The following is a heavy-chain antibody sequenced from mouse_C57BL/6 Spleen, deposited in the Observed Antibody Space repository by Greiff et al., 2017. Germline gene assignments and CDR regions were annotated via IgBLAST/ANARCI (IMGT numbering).Heavy chain of an antibody. CDR1: GFTFSSYA. CDR3: ARDDYCPAWFGY. V-gene: IGHV5-4*01. CDR2: ISDGGSYT. D-gene: IGHD2-4*01. J-gene: IGHJ3*01. Sequence: EVKLVESGGGLVKPGGSLKLSCAASGFTFSSYAMSWVRQTPEKRLEWVATISDGGSYTYYPDNVKGRFTISRDNAKNNLYLQMSHLKSEDTAMYYCARDDYCPAWFGYWGQGTLVTVSA.